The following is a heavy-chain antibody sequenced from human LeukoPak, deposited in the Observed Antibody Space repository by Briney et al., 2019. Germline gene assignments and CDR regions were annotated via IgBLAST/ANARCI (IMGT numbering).Heavy chain of an antibody. CDR3: ARDHGYCSSTSCYPYY. CDR2: IIPIFGTA. Sequence: SVKVSCKASGGTFSSYAISWVRQAPGQGLEWMGGIIPIFGTANYAQKFQGRVTITTDESMSTAYLELSSLRSEDTAVYYCARDHGYCSSTSCYPYYWGQGTLVTVSS. V-gene: IGHV1-69*05. CDR1: GGTFSSYA. D-gene: IGHD2-2*01. J-gene: IGHJ4*02.